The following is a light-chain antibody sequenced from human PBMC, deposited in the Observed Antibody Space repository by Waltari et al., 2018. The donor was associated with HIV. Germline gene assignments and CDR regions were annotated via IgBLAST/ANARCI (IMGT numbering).Light chain of an antibody. V-gene: IGKV4-1*01. Sequence: IVLTQSPLSLPVTPGEPASISCRSTQSLLYTHEENYLDWYLQKPGQPPKLLISWASTRESGVPDRFSGSGSGTDFTLTISSLQPEDVAVYYCQHYYNTPRRFGQGTKVEI. CDR2: WAS. J-gene: IGKJ1*01. CDR1: QSLLYTHEENY. CDR3: QHYYNTPRR.